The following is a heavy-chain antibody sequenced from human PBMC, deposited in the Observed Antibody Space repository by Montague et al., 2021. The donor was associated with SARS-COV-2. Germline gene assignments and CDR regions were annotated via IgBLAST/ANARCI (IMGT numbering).Heavy chain of an antibody. CDR3: ASGSGIINFYSSGMDV. J-gene: IGHJ6*02. CDR2: ISTSGTT. CDR1: GGSTSSYY. V-gene: IGHV4-4*07. Sequence: SETLSLTCTVSGGSTSSYYWSWIRQPAGKGLEWIGRISTSGTTNYNHSLTSRVTMSVDTSKNQFSLKLSPVTAADTAVYYCASGSGIINFYSSGMDVWGQGTTVTVSS. D-gene: IGHD3-10*01.